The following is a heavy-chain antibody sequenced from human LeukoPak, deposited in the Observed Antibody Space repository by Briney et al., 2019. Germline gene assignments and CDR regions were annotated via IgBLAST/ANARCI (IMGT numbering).Heavy chain of an antibody. Sequence: PSETLSHTCTVSGGSISSCSYYWGWSRQPPGKGLEWIGSIYYSGSTYYNPSLKSRVTISVDTSKNQFSLKLSSVTAADTAVYYCAMRGLDLRDYYYYMDVWGKGTTVTVSS. D-gene: IGHD1-7*01. J-gene: IGHJ6*03. CDR2: IYYSGST. CDR3: AMRGLDLRDYYYYMDV. CDR1: GGSISSCSYY. V-gene: IGHV4-39*01.